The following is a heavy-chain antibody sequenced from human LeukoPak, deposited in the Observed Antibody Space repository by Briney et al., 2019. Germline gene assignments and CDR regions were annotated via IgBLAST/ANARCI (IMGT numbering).Heavy chain of an antibody. J-gene: IGHJ4*02. CDR3: ASRDGYNYASFDY. D-gene: IGHD5-24*01. Sequence: SVKVSCKAYGGTFSSYAISWVRQAPGQGLEWMGGIIPIFGTANYAQKFQGRVTITADESTSTAYMELSSLRSEDTAVYYCASRDGYNYASFDYWGQGTLVTVSS. V-gene: IGHV1-69*13. CDR2: IIPIFGTA. CDR1: GGTFSSYA.